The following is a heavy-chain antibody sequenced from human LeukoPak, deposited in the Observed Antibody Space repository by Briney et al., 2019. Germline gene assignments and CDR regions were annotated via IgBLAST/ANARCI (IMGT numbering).Heavy chain of an antibody. CDR2: IYTSGST. D-gene: IGHD3-22*01. CDR1: SGSISNYD. J-gene: IGHJ5*02. CDR3: AKDVSGYAWFDP. V-gene: IGHV4-4*07. Sequence: SETLSLTCTVSSGSISNYDWSWIRQPAGKGLEWIGRIYTSGSTNYNPSLKSRVTMSVDTSKKQFSLKLSSVTAADTAVYYCAKDVSGYAWFDPWGQGTLVTVSS.